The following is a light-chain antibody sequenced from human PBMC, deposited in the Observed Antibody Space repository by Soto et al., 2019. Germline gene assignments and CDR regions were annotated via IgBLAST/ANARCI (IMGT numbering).Light chain of an antibody. CDR2: DAS. V-gene: IGKV1-5*01. CDR1: QSISSW. CDR3: QQYNSYSKT. Sequence: DIQMTPSPSTLSASVGAMLTITCLASQSISSWLAWYQQKPGKAPKLLIFDASSLESGVPSRFSGSGSGTEFTLTISSLQPDDFATYYCQQYNSYSKTFGQGTKVDIK. J-gene: IGKJ1*01.